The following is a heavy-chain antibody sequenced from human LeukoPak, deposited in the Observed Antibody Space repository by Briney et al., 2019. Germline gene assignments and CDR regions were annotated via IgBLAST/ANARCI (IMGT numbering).Heavy chain of an antibody. V-gene: IGHV3-30-3*01. CDR2: ISYDGNDK. CDR1: GFTFSNYA. J-gene: IGHJ4*02. D-gene: IGHD5-18*01. CDR3: ARDRDAAMGL. Sequence: GGSLRLSCAASGFTFSNYAMHWVRQAPGKGLEWVAIISYDGNDKYYTDSVKGRFTISRDKSKNTLYLQMNSLRAEDTAVYYCARDRDAAMGLWGQGTLVTVSS.